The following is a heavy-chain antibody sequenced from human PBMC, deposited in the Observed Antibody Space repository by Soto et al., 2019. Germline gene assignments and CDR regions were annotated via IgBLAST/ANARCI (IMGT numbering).Heavy chain of an antibody. D-gene: IGHD2-15*01. V-gene: IGHV1-69*01. J-gene: IGHJ4*02. CDR1: GGTFSSYA. CDR2: IIPIFGTA. CDR3: AESSGYCSGGSGPYRY. Sequence: QVQLVQSGAEVKKPGSSVKVACKASGGTFSSYAISCVRQAPGQGIEWMGGIIPIFGTANYAQKFQGRVTITADESTSTAYMELSSLRSEDTAGYYCAESSGYCSGGSGPYRYWGQGTLVTVSS.